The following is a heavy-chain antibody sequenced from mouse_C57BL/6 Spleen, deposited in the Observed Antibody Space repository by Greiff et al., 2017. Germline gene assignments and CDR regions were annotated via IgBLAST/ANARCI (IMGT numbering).Heavy chain of an antibody. CDR3: AREGILRPGAPWYGY. V-gene: IGHV1-52*01. CDR2: IDPYDSET. Sequence: QVQLQQPGAELVRPGSSVKLSCKASGYTFTSYRMHWVKQRNIQGLEWIGNIDPYDSETSYNQKFKGKATLTVDKSSSTAYMQLNSLTSEDSAVYYCAREGILRPGAPWYGYWGQGTLVTVSA. J-gene: IGHJ3*01. D-gene: IGHD1-2*01. CDR1: GYTFTSYR.